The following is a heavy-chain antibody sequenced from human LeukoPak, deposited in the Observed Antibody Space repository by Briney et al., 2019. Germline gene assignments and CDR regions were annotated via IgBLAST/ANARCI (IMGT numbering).Heavy chain of an antibody. Sequence: PGGSLRLSCAASGFTFSSYAMSWVRQAPGKGLEWVSGISGSGGNTYYADSVKGRFTISRDNSKNTLYLQMNSLRAEDTAVYYCAKAGYYYDSSGYYYVRGFRGQLDPNYYYYGMDVWGQGTTVTVSS. J-gene: IGHJ6*02. CDR1: GFTFSSYA. D-gene: IGHD3-22*01. CDR3: AKAGYYYDSSGYYYVRGFRGQLDPNYYYYGMDV. V-gene: IGHV3-23*01. CDR2: ISGSGGNT.